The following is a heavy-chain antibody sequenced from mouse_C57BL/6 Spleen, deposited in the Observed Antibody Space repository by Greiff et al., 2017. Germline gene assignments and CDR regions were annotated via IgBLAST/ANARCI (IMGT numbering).Heavy chain of an antibody. CDR2: INPGSGGT. Sequence: QVQLQQSGAELVRPGTSVKVSCKASGYAFTNYLIEWVKQRPGQGLEWIGVINPGSGGTNYNEKFKGKATLTADKSSSTAYMQRSSLTSEDSAVYFCAIGGCNSWYFDVWGTGATVTVSA. J-gene: IGHJ1*03. CDR3: AIGGCNSWYFDV. V-gene: IGHV1-54*01. D-gene: IGHD2-1*01. CDR1: GYAFTNYL.